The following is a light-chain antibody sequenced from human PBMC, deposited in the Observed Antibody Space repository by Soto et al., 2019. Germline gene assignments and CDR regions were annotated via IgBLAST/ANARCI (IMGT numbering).Light chain of an antibody. J-gene: IGKJ1*01. Sequence: DIVMTQSPDSLAVSLGERATINCKSSQSVLHSSNNKNYLAWYQQKPGQPPQLLIYWASTRESGVPDQFSGRRLWTEFNPTISSLQAEDVAVYYCQQYYTTPPRTFGQGTKVETK. CDR3: QQYYTTPPRT. CDR1: QSVLHSSNNKNY. V-gene: IGKV4-1*01. CDR2: WAS.